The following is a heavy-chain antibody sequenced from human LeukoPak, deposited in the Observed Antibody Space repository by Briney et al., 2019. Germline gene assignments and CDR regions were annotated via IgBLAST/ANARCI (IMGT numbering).Heavy chain of an antibody. J-gene: IGHJ3*02. V-gene: IGHV4-59*08. CDR1: GDSISSYY. CDR3: ALEDDAFDI. Sequence: SETLSLTCTVSGDSISSYYWSWIRQPPGKGLEWIGYIYYSGSTNYNPSLKSRVTISVDTSKNQFSLKLSSVTAADTAVYYCALEDDAFDIWGQGTMVTVSS. CDR2: IYYSGST.